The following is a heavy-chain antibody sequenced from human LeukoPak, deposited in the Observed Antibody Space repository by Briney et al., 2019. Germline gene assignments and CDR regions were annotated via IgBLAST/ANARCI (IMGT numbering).Heavy chain of an antibody. D-gene: IGHD3-10*01. Sequence: SGPTLVNPTQTLTLTCTFSGFSLSTSGMCVSWIRQPPGKALEWLSRIDWDDDKYYSTSLKTRLTISKDTSKNQVVLTMTNMDPVATATYYCARSITMVRGVMESFDYWGQGTLVTVSS. CDR2: IDWDDDK. J-gene: IGHJ4*02. CDR3: ARSITMVRGVMESFDY. V-gene: IGHV2-70*11. CDR1: GFSLSTSGMC.